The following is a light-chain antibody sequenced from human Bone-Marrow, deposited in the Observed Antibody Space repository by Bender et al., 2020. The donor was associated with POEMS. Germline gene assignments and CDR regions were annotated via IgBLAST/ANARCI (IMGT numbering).Light chain of an antibody. CDR3: FSYAGGGRGV. CDR1: ISDVGSYNL. CDR2: DVS. J-gene: IGLJ3*02. Sequence: QSALTQPASVSGSPGQSITISCTGTISDVGSYNLVSWYQQYPGKAPKTMIYDVSKRPSGVPDRFSGSKSGNTASLTISGLETEDEADYYCFSYAGGGRGVFGGGTKVTVL. V-gene: IGLV2-23*02.